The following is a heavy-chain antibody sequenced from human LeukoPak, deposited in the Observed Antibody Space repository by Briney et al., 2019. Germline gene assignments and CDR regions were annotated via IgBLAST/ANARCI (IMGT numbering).Heavy chain of an antibody. CDR3: ARTVPGYFFDY. V-gene: IGHV3-74*01. CDR1: GFTFSSYW. J-gene: IGHJ4*02. D-gene: IGHD3-10*01. Sequence: SGVSLRLSCAASGFTFSSYWMHWVRQAPGKGLVWVSRINTDGSSTSYADSVKGRFTISRDNAKNTLYLQMNSLRAEDTAVYYCARTVPGYFFDYWGQGTLVTVSS. CDR2: INTDGSST.